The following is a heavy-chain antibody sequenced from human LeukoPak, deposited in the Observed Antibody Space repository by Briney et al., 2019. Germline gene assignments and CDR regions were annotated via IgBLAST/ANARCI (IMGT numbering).Heavy chain of an antibody. CDR3: AKDLGDYVWGSYRPPPGFFDY. Sequence: GGSLRLSCAASGFTFSSYAMSWVRQAPGKGLEWVSAISGSGGSTYYADSVKGRFTISRDNSKNTLYLQMNSLRTEDTALYYCAKDLGDYVWGSYRPPPGFFDYWGQGTLVTVSS. CDR1: GFTFSSYA. CDR2: ISGSGGST. D-gene: IGHD3-16*02. V-gene: IGHV3-23*01. J-gene: IGHJ4*02.